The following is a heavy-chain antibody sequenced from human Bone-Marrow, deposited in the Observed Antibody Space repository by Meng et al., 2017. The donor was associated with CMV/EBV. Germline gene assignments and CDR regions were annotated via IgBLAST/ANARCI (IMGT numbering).Heavy chain of an antibody. Sequence: GESLKISCAASGFTVSSNYMSWVRQAPGKGLEWVPVIYSGGSTYYADSVKGRFTISRDNSKNTLYLQMNSLRAEDTAVYYCARAYCSGGSCPHPYYYYGMDVWGQGTTVTVSS. D-gene: IGHD2-15*01. J-gene: IGHJ6*02. CDR3: ARAYCSGGSCPHPYYYYGMDV. CDR2: IYSGGST. CDR1: GFTVSSNY. V-gene: IGHV3-53*01.